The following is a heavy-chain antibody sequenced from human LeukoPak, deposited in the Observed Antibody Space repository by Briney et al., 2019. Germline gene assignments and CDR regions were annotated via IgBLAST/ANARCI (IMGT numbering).Heavy chain of an antibody. CDR1: GFTFSSYW. J-gene: IGHJ4*02. CDR2: INSDGSST. D-gene: IGHD4-17*01. V-gene: IGHV3-74*01. CDR3: ARRDYGDYPFDY. Sequence: PGGSLRLSCAASGFTFSSYWMHWVRQAPGKGLVWVSRINSDGSSTSYADSVKGRFTISRDNAKNTLYLQVNSLRAEDTAVYYCARRDYGDYPFDYWGQGTLVTVSS.